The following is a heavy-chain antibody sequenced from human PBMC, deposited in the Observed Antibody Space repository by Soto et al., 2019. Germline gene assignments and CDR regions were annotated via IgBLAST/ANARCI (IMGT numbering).Heavy chain of an antibody. V-gene: IGHV3-33*01. D-gene: IGHD3-3*01. CDR3: ARDPRPSEDYDFWSGFRSGWFDP. CDR1: GFTFSSYG. CDR2: IWYDGSNK. Sequence: GGSLRLSCAASGFTFSSYGMHWVRQAPGKGLEWVAVIWYDGSNKYYADSVKGRFTISRDNSKNTLYLQMNSLRAEDTAVYYCARDPRPSEDYDFWSGFRSGWFDPWGQGTLVTVSS. J-gene: IGHJ5*02.